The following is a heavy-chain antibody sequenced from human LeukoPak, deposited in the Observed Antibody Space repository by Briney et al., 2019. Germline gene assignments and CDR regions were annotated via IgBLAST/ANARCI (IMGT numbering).Heavy chain of an antibody. CDR2: ISYDGSNK. CDR3: ARDLDVVVAATYGFDY. CDR1: GFTFSSYA. D-gene: IGHD2-15*01. J-gene: IGHJ4*02. Sequence: GRSLRLSCAASGFTFSSYAMHWVRQAPGKGLEWVAVISYDGSNKYYADSAKGRFTISRDNSKNTLYLQMNSLRAEDTAVYYCARDLDVVVAATYGFDYCGQGTLVTVSS. V-gene: IGHV3-30*04.